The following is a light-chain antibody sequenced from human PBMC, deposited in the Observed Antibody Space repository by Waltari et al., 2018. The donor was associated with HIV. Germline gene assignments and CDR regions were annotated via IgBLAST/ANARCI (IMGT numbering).Light chain of an antibody. CDR1: ASNIGSNI. CDR2: AND. CDR3: AAWDDSLSGVL. J-gene: IGLJ2*01. Sequence: QSVLTQPPSASGTPGQRVTITCSGGASNIGSNIVYWYQQVPGLAPKLLIYANDQRSSGVPDRVSASKSGTSASLAISGLRSDDEADYYCAAWDDSLSGVLFGGGTKLTVL. V-gene: IGLV1-47*02.